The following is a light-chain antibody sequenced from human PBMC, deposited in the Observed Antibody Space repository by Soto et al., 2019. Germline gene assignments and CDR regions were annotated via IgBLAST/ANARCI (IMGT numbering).Light chain of an antibody. CDR1: HSVSSSY. J-gene: IGKJ1*01. CDR2: GAS. Sequence: EIVVTQSPGTLSLSPWERATLSCIASHSVSSSYLAWYQQKPGQAPRLRIYGASSRATGIPDRFSGSGSGSDFPLTISRLEPEEFAVNYGQQYGSSPWTFGQGTKVEIK. CDR3: QQYGSSPWT. V-gene: IGKV3-20*01.